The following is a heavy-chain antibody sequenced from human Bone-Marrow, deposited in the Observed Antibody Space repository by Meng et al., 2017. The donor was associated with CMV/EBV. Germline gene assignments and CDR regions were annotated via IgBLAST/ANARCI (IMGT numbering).Heavy chain of an antibody. Sequence: ASVKVSCKASGYTFTSYYMHWVRQAPGQGLEWMGIINPSGGSTSYAQKFQGRVTMTRDTSISTAYMELSRLRSDDTAVYYCARERVLTVTPYYYYYGMDVWGQGTTVTVSS. D-gene: IGHD4-17*01. V-gene: IGHV1-46*01. CDR3: ARERVLTVTPYYYYYGMDV. CDR2: INPSGGST. CDR1: GYTFTSYY. J-gene: IGHJ6*02.